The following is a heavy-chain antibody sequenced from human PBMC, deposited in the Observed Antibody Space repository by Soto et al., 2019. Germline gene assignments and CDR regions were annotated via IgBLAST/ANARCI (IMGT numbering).Heavy chain of an antibody. D-gene: IGHD3-10*01. J-gene: IGHJ4*02. Sequence: ASVKVSCKASGGTFSSYTISWVRQAPGQGLEWMGRIIPILGIANYAQKFQGRVTITADKSTSTAYMELSSLRSEDTAVYYCARREDYYGSGSYGWSVDYWGQGTLVTVSS. V-gene: IGHV1-69*02. CDR3: ARREDYYGSGSYGWSVDY. CDR2: IIPILGIA. CDR1: GGTFSSYT.